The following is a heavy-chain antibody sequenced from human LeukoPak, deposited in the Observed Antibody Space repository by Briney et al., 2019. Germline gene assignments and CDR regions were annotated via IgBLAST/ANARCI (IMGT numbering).Heavy chain of an antibody. J-gene: IGHJ4*02. CDR3: ALGGRYYDILTGYPSGYYFDY. CDR1: GGTFSSHA. V-gene: IGHV1-69*13. CDR2: IIPIFGTA. Sequence: GASVKVSCKASGGTFSSHAISWVRQAPGQGLEWMGGIIPIFGTANYAQKFQGRVTITADESTSTAYMELSSLRSEDTAVYYCALGGRYYDILTGYPSGYYFDYWGQGTLVTVSS. D-gene: IGHD3-9*01.